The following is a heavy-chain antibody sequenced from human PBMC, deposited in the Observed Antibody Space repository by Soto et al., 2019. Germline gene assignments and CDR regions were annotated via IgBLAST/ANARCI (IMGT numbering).Heavy chain of an antibody. D-gene: IGHD3-10*01. CDR1: GGSISSGGYS. CDR2: IYHSGST. Sequence: PSETLSLTCAVSGGSISSGGYSWSWIRQPPGKGLEWIGYIYHSGSTYYNPSLKSRVTISVDTSKNQFSLKLSSVTAADTAVYYCARGSLMVRGALDVWGQGTTVTVSS. CDR3: ARGSLMVRGALDV. J-gene: IGHJ6*02. V-gene: IGHV4-30-2*05.